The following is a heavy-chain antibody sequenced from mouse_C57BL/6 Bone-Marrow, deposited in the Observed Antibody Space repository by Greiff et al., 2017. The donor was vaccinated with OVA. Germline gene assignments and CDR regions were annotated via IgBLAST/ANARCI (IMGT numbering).Heavy chain of an antibody. V-gene: IGHV1-81*01. Sequence: VNVVESGAELARPGASVKLSCKASGYTFTSYGISWVKQRTGQGLEWIGEIYPRSGNTYYNEKFKGKATLTADKSSSTAYMELRSLTSEDSAVYFCARYNYGNYWGQGTTRTVSS. J-gene: IGHJ2*01. CDR3: ARYNYGNY. CDR1: GYTFTSYG. CDR2: IYPRSGNT. D-gene: IGHD1-1*01.